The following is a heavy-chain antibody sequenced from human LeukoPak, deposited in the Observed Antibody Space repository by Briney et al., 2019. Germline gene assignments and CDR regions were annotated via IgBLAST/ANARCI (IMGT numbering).Heavy chain of an antibody. CDR1: GFTVSSHY. V-gene: IGHV3-53*01. CDR3: ARDYCSGDNCYGYFDY. D-gene: IGHD2-15*01. J-gene: IGHJ4*02. CDR2: IYSGDST. Sequence: GGSLRLSCAASGFTVSSHYMNWVRQAPGKGLEWVSIIYSGDSTYYADSVEGRFTISRDNSKNTLYLQMNSLRAEDTAVYYCARDYCSGDNCYGYFDYWGQGTLVTVSS.